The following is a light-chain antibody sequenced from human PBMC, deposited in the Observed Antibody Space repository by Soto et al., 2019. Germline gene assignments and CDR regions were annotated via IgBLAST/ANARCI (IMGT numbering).Light chain of an antibody. CDR1: SSDVGGYNY. Sequence: QSVLTQPASVSGSPGQSITISCTGTSSDVGGYNYVSWYQQHPGKAPKLMIYDVSNLPSGVSNRFSGSKSGNTASLTISGLQAEDEADYYCSSYTSSSTLVFGTRTKVTVL. CDR3: SSYTSSSTLV. CDR2: DVS. J-gene: IGLJ1*01. V-gene: IGLV2-14*01.